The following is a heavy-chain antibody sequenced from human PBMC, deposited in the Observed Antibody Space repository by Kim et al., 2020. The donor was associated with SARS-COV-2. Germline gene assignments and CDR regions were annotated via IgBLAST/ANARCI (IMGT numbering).Heavy chain of an antibody. CDR2: ARNKPNGYSP. J-gene: IGHJ4*02. CDR1: GFSLSDQY. V-gene: IGHV3-72*01. D-gene: IGHD1-26*01. CDR3: TGDLVGPTGMAY. Sequence: GGSLRLSCAASGFSLSDQYMDWVRQAPGKGLEWVGRARNKPNGYSPQYAASVNGRFTISRDDSKNSLYLQLNGLKTEDTAVYYCTGDLVGPTGMAYWGQGTLVTVSS.